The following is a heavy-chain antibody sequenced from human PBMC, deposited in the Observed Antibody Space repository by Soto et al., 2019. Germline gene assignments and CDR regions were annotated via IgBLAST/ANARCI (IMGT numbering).Heavy chain of an antibody. CDR1: GYSFTSYW. CDR2: IYPGDSDT. CDR3: ASSGRLPDYGMDV. J-gene: IGHJ6*02. V-gene: IGHV5-51*01. Sequence: GESLKISCKGSGYSFTSYWIGWVRQMPGKGLEWMGIIYPGDSDTRYSPSFQGQVTISADKSISTAYMQWSSLKASDTAMYYCASSGRLPDYGMDVWGQGTTVTVSS.